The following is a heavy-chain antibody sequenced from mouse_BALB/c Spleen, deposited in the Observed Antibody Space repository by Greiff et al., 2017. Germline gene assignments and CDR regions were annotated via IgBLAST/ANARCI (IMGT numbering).Heavy chain of an antibody. Sequence: EVKLMESGPGLVKPSQSLSLTCTVTGYSITSDYAWNWIRQFPGNKLEWMGYISYSGSTSYNPSLKSRISITRDTSKNQFFLQLNSVTTEDTATYYCARTHDYDVGFAYWGQGTLVTVSA. CDR2: ISYSGST. V-gene: IGHV3-2*02. CDR3: ARTHDYDVGFAY. CDR1: GYSITSDYA. D-gene: IGHD2-4*01. J-gene: IGHJ3*01.